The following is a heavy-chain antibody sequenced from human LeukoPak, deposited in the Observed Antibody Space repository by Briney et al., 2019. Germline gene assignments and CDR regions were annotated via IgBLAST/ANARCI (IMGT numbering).Heavy chain of an antibody. CDR1: GFTFSSYA. Sequence: GGSLRLSCAASGFTFSSYAMHWVRQAPGKGLEWVAVISYDGSNKYYADSVKGRFTISRDNSKNTLYLQMNSLRAEDAAVYYCARGKYSSSSPPFDPWGQGTLVTVSS. J-gene: IGHJ5*02. CDR3: ARGKYSSSSPPFDP. CDR2: ISYDGSNK. V-gene: IGHV3-30*01. D-gene: IGHD6-6*01.